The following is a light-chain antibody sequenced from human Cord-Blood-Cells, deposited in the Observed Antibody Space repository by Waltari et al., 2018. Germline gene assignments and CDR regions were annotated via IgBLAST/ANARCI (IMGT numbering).Light chain of an antibody. CDR3: SSYAGSNNLV. J-gene: IGLJ2*01. Sequence: QSALTQPPSASGSPGQSVILPCTGTSSDVGGYNYVSWYKQHPGKAPKLMIYEVSKRPSGVPDRFSGSKSGNTASLTVSGLQAEDEADYYCSSYAGSNNLVFGGGTKLTVL. CDR1: SSDVGGYNY. CDR2: EVS. V-gene: IGLV2-8*01.